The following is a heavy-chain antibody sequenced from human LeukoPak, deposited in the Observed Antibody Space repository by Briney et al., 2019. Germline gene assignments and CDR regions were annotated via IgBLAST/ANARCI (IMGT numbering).Heavy chain of an antibody. J-gene: IGHJ4*02. CDR3: AKVDGYNYYFDY. CDR2: ISGRGNGT. V-gene: IGHV3-23*01. D-gene: IGHD5-24*01. Sequence: PGGSLRLSCAASGFSFSSYAMNWVRQAPVKGLEWVSGISGRGNGTSYADSVKGRFTISRDNSKNTLYLQMNSLRAEDTAVYYCAKVDGYNYYFDYWGQGTLVTVSS. CDR1: GFSFSSYA.